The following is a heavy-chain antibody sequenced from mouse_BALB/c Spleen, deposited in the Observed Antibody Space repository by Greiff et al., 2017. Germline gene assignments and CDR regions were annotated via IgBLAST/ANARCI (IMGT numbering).Heavy chain of an antibody. D-gene: IGHD2-1*01. CDR3: ARHNYGNYVGYFDV. J-gene: IGHJ1*01. Sequence: DVHLVESGGDLVKPGGSLKLSCAASGFTFSSYGMSWVRQTPDKRLEWVATISSGGSYTYYPDSVKGRFTISRDNAKNTLYLQMSSLKSEDTAMYYCARHNYGNYVGYFDVWGAGTTVTVSS. CDR1: GFTFSSYG. CDR2: ISSGGSYT. V-gene: IGHV5-6*01.